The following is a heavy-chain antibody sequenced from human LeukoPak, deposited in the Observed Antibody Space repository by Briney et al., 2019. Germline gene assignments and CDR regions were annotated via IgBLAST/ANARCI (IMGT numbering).Heavy chain of an antibody. Sequence: SETLSLTCTVPGGSISSSSYYWGSIRQPPGKGLEWLGSIYYSGSTYYNPSLKSRVTISVDTSKNQFSLQMSSVTAADTAVYYCASQEGLWTGDYWGQGTLVTVSS. CDR3: ASQEGLWTGDY. CDR2: IYYSGST. CDR1: GGSISSSSYY. V-gene: IGHV4-39*01. J-gene: IGHJ4*02. D-gene: IGHD4/OR15-4a*01.